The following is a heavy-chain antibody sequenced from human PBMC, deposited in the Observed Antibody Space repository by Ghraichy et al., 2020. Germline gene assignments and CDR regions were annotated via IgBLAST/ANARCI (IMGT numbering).Heavy chain of an antibody. CDR3: ARDQGGYCSSTSCYKGLVWAFDI. CDR2: ISSSGSTI. D-gene: IGHD2-2*02. CDR1: GFTFSDYY. Sequence: GESLNISCAASGFTFSDYYMSWIRQAPGKGLEWVSYISSSGSTIYYADSVKGRFTISRDNAKNSLYLQMNSLRAEDTAVYYCARDQGGYCSSTSCYKGLVWAFDIWGQGTMVTVSS. V-gene: IGHV3-11*01. J-gene: IGHJ3*02.